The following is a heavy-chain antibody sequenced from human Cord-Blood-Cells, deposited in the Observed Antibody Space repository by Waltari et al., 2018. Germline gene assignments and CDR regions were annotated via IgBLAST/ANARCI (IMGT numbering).Heavy chain of an antibody. CDR2: IYYSGST. D-gene: IGHD6-19*01. CDR3: TRPLDSSGFDY. V-gene: IGHV4-39*01. CDR1: GSSISSSSYY. Sequence: QLQLQESGPGLVKPSETLSLTCTVSGSSISSSSYYCGWIRQPPGKGLEWIGSIYYSGSTYYNPSLKSRVTISVDTSKNQFSLKLSSVTAADTAVYYCTRPLDSSGFDYWGQGTLVTVSS. J-gene: IGHJ4*02.